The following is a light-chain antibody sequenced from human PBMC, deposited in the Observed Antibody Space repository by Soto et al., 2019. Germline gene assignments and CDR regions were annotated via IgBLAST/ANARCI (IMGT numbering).Light chain of an antibody. CDR3: HQRQSWPRT. J-gene: IGKJ5*01. CDR1: QYINTR. V-gene: IGKV3-11*01. CDR2: YTS. Sequence: EIVLTQSPATLSSFPGDRVTLSCRASQYINTRLAWYQHEPGQAPRLLIYYTSNRATGIPARFSGSGSGTDFTLTISSLAPEDFAIYYCHQRQSWPRTFGQGTRLEIK.